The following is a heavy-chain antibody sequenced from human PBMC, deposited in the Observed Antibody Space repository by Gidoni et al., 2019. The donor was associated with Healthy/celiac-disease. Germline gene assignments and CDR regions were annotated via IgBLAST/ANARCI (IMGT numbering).Heavy chain of an antibody. CDR2: ISSSGSTI. J-gene: IGHJ3*02. D-gene: IGHD6-19*01. CDR3: ARDRRRAVAGTGGRHDTHAFDI. V-gene: IGHV3-11*01. CDR1: GFTFSDYY. Sequence: QVQLVESGGGLVKPGGSMRLSCAASGFTFSDYYMSWIRHAPGKGLEWVSYISSSGSTIYYADSVKGRFNISRDNAKNSLYLQMNSLRAEDTAVYYCARDRRRAVAGTGGRHDTHAFDIWGQGTMVTVSS.